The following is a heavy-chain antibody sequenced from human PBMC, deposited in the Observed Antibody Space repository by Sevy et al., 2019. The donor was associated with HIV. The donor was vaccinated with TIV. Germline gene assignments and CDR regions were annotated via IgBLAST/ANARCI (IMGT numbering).Heavy chain of an antibody. J-gene: IGHJ6*02. CDR2: IIPIFGTA. V-gene: IGHV1-69*13. CDR1: GGTFSSYA. Sequence: ASVKVSCKASGGTFSSYAISWVRQAPGQGLEWMGGIIPIFGTANYAQKFQGRVTITADESTSTAYMELSSLGSEDTAVYYCARFRVPPRGRAYYYYGMDVWGQGTTVTVSS. D-gene: IGHD3-10*01. CDR3: ARFRVPPRGRAYYYYGMDV.